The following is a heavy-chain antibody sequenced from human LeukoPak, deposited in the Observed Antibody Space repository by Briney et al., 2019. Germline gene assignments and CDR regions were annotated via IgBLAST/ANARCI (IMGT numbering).Heavy chain of an antibody. CDR3: ARDPSGSYGDY. D-gene: IGHD1-26*01. CDR1: GFTSSTYT. V-gene: IGHV3-74*01. CDR2: IYSDGSGT. Sequence: GGSLRLSCGASGFTSSTYTMNWVRQAPGRGLVWVSRIYSDGSGTSYADSVKGRFTISRDNAKNTLYLQMNSLRAEDTAVYYCARDPSGSYGDYWGQGTLVTVSS. J-gene: IGHJ4*02.